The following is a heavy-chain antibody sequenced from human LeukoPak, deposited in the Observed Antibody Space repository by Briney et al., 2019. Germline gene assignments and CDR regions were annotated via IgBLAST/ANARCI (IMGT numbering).Heavy chain of an antibody. V-gene: IGHV4-59*01. D-gene: IGHD6-19*01. CDR3: ARDLGYSSGRGFDY. J-gene: IGHJ4*02. CDR2: IYYSGST. Sequence: SETLSLTCTVSGGSISSYYWSWIRQPPGKGLEWIGYIYYSGSTNYNPSLKSRVTISVDTSKNQFSLKLSSVTAADTAVYYCARDLGYSSGRGFDYWGQGTLVTVSS. CDR1: GGSISSYY.